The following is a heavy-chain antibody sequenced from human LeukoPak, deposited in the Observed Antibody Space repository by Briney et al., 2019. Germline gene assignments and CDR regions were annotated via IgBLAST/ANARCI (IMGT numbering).Heavy chain of an antibody. V-gene: IGHV7-4-1*02. J-gene: IGHJ6*03. CDR2: ISTNTGNP. Sequence: ASVKVSCKASGYTFTSNDINWVRQATGQGLEWMGWISTNTGNPTYAQGFTGRFVFSLDTSVSTAYLQISSLKAEDTAVYYCARKSVAATPRDIVYQYSYMDVWGKGTTVTVSS. CDR3: ARKSVAATPRDIVYQYSYMDV. CDR1: GYTFTSND. D-gene: IGHD2-15*01.